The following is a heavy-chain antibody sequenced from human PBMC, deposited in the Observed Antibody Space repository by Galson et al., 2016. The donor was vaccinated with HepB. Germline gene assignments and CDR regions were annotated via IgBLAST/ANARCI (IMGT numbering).Heavy chain of an antibody. CDR2: ISSGGGPT. J-gene: IGHJ6*02. V-gene: IGHV3-11*01. CDR1: GFRFSDHY. CDR3: ARDPDTASKVDV. Sequence: SLRLSCAASGFRFSDHYMSWIRQVPGKGLESIARISSGGGPTYYAESVRGRFTISRDDAKNSLYLQLNSLRAEDTAVYFCARDPDTASKVDVWGQWTSVIVSS. D-gene: IGHD5-18*01.